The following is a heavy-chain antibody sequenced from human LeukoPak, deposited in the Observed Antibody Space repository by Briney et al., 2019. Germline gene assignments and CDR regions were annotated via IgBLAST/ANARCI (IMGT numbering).Heavy chain of an antibody. CDR3: ARVGDHYHWYLDV. D-gene: IGHD3-10*01. CDR2: LYSGESA. Sequence: GGSQRLSCAASGFTVSTNYMNWVRQAPGRGLEWVSILYSGESAYYADSVKGRFTVSRDSSKNTLFLQMTALRAEDTAVYYCARVGDHYHWYLDVWGRGTLVTVSS. V-gene: IGHV3-53*01. CDR1: GFTVSTNY. J-gene: IGHJ2*01.